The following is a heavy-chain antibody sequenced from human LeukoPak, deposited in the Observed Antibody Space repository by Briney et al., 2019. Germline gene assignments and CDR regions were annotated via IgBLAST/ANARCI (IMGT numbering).Heavy chain of an antibody. Sequence: PSETLSLTCTVSGGSISSYYWSWIRQPPGKGLEWIGYIYYSGSTNYNPSLKSRVTMSLDTSKNQFSLKLRSVTAADTAVYYCARANYYDSTGYLPVVYPSDYWGQGTLVTVSS. J-gene: IGHJ4*02. CDR2: IYYSGST. D-gene: IGHD3-22*01. V-gene: IGHV4-59*12. CDR3: ARANYYDSTGYLPVVYPSDY. CDR1: GGSISSYY.